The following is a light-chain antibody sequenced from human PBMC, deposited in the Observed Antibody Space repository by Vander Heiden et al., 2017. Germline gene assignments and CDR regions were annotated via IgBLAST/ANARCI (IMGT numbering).Light chain of an antibody. CDR2: GAS. CDR1: QSVSSN. CDR3: QQYNNWPPPIT. Sequence: EIVITQSPATLSVSPGERATLSCRASQSVSSNLAWYQQKPGQAPRLLIYGASTRATGIPARLSGSASGTEFTLTISSLQSEDFAVYYCQQYNNWPPPITFGQGTRLEIK. V-gene: IGKV3-15*01. J-gene: IGKJ5*01.